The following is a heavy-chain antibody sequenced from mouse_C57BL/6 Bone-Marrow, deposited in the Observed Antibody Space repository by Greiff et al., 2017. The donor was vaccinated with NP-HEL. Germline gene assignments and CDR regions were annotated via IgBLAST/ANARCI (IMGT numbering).Heavy chain of an antibody. CDR2: IDPANGNT. J-gene: IGHJ1*03. CDR1: GFNIKNTY. CDR3: PIYYEYGDWYFDG. D-gene: IGHD2-4*01. V-gene: IGHV14-3*01. Sequence: EVQLQQSVAELVRPGASVKLSCTASGFNIKNTYMHWVKQRPEQGLEWIGRIDPANGNTKYAPKFQGKATLTADTSSNPAYLQLSSLTSEDTAIYYWPIYYEYGDWYFDGGGTGTTVTVSS.